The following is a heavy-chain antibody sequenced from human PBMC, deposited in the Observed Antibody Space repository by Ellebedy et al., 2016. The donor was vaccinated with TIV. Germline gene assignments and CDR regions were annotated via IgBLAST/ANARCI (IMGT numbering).Heavy chain of an antibody. CDR2: IYYSGST. J-gene: IGHJ4*02. V-gene: IGHV4-59*01. D-gene: IGHD5-18*01. CDR1: GGSISSYY. Sequence: GSLRLSXTVSGGSISSYYWSWIRQPPGKGLEWIGYIYYSGSTYYNPSLKSRVTTSVDSSKNQFSLRLSSVTAADTAVYYCARLGYSYDLHYWGQGTLVTVSS. CDR3: ARLGYSYDLHY.